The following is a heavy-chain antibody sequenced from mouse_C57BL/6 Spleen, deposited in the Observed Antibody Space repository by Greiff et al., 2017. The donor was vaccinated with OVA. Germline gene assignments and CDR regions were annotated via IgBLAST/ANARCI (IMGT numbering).Heavy chain of an antibody. CDR2: INPNYGTT. V-gene: IGHV1-39*01. CDR1: GYSFTDYN. J-gene: IGHJ1*03. CDR3: ARQGYSNAYWYFDV. Sequence: VQLKESGPELVKPGASVKISCKASGYSFTDYNMNWVKQSNGKSLEWIGVINPNYGTTSYNQKFKGKATLTVDQSSSTAYMQLNSLTSEDSAVYYCARQGYSNAYWYFDVWGTGTTVTVSS. D-gene: IGHD2-5*01.